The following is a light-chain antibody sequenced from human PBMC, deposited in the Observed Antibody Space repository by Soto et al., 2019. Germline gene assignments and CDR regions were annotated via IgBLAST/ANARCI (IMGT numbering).Light chain of an antibody. CDR2: DVS. J-gene: IGLJ2*01. CDR3: SSYTSSGTVV. CDR1: SSDVGSYNL. V-gene: IGLV2-14*02. Sequence: QSVLTQPASVSGSPGQSITISCTGTSSDVGSYNLVSWYQQHPVKAPKLMIYDVSNRPSGVSNRFSGSKSGNTASLTISGLQAEDEADYYCSSYTSSGTVVFGGGTQLTVL.